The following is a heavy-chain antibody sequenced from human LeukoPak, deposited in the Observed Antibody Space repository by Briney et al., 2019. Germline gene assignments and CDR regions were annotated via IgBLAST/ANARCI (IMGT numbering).Heavy chain of an antibody. J-gene: IGHJ4*02. CDR1: RFTFSSYG. V-gene: IGHV3-30*02. CDR2: IRYDGGYK. D-gene: IGHD3-22*01. CDR3: AKDPTDYDSSGYPDY. Sequence: PGGSLRLSCAASRFTFSSYGMHWVRQAPGKGLEWVAFIRYDGGYKYYADSVKGRFTISRDNSKNTLYLQMNSLRTEDTAVYYCAKDPTDYDSSGYPDYWGQGTLVTVSS.